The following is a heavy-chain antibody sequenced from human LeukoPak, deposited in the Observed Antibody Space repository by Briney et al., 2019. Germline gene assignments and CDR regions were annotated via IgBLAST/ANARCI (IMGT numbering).Heavy chain of an antibody. V-gene: IGHV4-34*01. Sequence: PSETLSLTCAVYGGSFSGYYWSWIRQPPGKGLEWIGEINHSGSTNYNPSLKSRVTISVDTSKNQFSLKLSSVTAADTAVYYCAGRAVAEYAASLDYWGQGTLVTVSS. CDR1: GGSFSGYY. J-gene: IGHJ4*02. CDR3: AGRAVAEYAASLDY. CDR2: INHSGST. D-gene: IGHD6-19*01.